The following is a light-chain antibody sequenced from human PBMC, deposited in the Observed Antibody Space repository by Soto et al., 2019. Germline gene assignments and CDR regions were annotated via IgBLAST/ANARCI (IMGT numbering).Light chain of an antibody. V-gene: IGKV1-17*01. CDR2: AAS. CDR3: LQHNTYPYT. J-gene: IGKJ2*01. CDR1: QGISNL. Sequence: DIQMTQSPSSLSASVGDRVTITCRASQGISNLLGWFQHKPGKAPKRLIYAASILHGGVPARFSGSGSGTEFPLTITGLQPGDFADYYWLQHNTYPYTFGQGNKLEIK.